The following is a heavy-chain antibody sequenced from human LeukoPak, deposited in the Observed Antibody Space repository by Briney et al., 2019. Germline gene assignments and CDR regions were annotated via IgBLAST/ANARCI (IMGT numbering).Heavy chain of an antibody. V-gene: IGHV3-21*01. D-gene: IGHD3-10*01. CDR3: ARAELWFGELSWFDP. CDR1: GFTFSSYS. CDR2: ISSSSSYI. Sequence: GGSLRLSCAASGFTFSSYSMNWVRQAPGKGLEWVSSISSSSSYIYYADSVKGRFTISRDNAENSLYLQMNSLRAEDTAVYYCARAELWFGELSWFDPWGQGTLVTVSS. J-gene: IGHJ5*02.